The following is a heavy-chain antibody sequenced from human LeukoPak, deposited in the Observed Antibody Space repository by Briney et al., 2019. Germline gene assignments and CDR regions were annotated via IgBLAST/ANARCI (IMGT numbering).Heavy chain of an antibody. CDR2: ISSSGSTI. CDR1: GFTFSNYE. Sequence: GGSLRLSCAASGFTFSNYEMNWVRQAPGKGLEWVSYISSSGSTIYYADSVKGRFTISRDNSKNTLYLQMNSLRAEDTAVYYCARRAGAYSHPYDYWGQGTLVTVSS. J-gene: IGHJ4*02. V-gene: IGHV3-48*03. CDR3: ARRAGAYSHPYDY. D-gene: IGHD4/OR15-4a*01.